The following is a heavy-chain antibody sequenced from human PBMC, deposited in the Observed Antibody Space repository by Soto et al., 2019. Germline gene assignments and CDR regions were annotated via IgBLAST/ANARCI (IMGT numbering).Heavy chain of an antibody. D-gene: IGHD3-22*01. CDR3: ARGADYDSSGYYYYYYGMDV. J-gene: IGHJ6*02. V-gene: IGHV1-18*04. CDR2: ISAYNGNT. CDR1: GYTFTSYG. Sequence: ASVKVSCKASGYTFTSYGISWVRQAPGQGLEWMGWISAYNGNTNYAQKLQGRVTMTTDTSTSTAYMELRSLRSGDTAVYYCARGADYDSSGYYYYYYGMDVWGQGTTVTVSS.